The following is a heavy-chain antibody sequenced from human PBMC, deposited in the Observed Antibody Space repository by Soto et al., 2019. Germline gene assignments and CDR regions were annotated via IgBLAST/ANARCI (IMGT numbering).Heavy chain of an antibody. CDR3: ASYGDSSGYYGALRAFDL. V-gene: IGHV4-30-2*01. CDR1: GGSISSGGYS. J-gene: IGHJ3*01. CDR2: IYHSGST. Sequence: PSETLSLTCAVSGGSISSGGYSWSWIRQPPGKGLEWIGYIYHSGSTYYNPSLKSRVTISVDRSKNQFSLKLSSVTAADTAVYYCASYGDSSGYYGALRAFDLWGQGTMVTVSS. D-gene: IGHD3-22*01.